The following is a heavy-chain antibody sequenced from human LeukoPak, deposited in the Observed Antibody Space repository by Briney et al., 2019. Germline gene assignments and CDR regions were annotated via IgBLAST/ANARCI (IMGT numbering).Heavy chain of an antibody. CDR3: AREGPFGVGSPFDY. CDR1: GFTFSSYW. V-gene: IGHV3-7*01. J-gene: IGHJ4*02. Sequence: GGPLRLSCAASGFTFSSYWMSWVPQAPGKGLEWVSNIKQDGREKYYMDSVKGRYTISRDNAKNSLYLKLNSLRAEDTAVYYCAREGPFGVGSPFDYWGQGTLVTVSS. CDR2: IKQDGREK. D-gene: IGHD3-3*01.